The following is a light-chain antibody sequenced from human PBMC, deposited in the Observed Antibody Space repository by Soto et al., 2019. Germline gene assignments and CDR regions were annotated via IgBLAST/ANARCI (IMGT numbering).Light chain of an antibody. Sequence: IVLTQSPGTLSLSPGEIATLSCRASQSVSSSYLAWYQQEPGQAPRLLIYGASSRATGIPDRFSGSGSGTDFTLTISRLETEDFAVYYCQQYGSSPWTFGQGTKVEIK. CDR2: GAS. V-gene: IGKV3-20*01. CDR3: QQYGSSPWT. CDR1: QSVSSSY. J-gene: IGKJ1*01.